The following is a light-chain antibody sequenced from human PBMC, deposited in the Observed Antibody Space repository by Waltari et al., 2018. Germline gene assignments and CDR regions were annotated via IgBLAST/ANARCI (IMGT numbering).Light chain of an antibody. Sequence: QSALTQPASVSGSPGQSITIPCTGTSSDVGAYNYVSWYQQHPGKVPKLIIYDVSHRPSVVSFRFSGSKSDNTASLTISGLQAEDEADYYCISYTTSDTMIFGGGTKLTVL. CDR2: DVS. CDR3: ISYTTSDTMI. V-gene: IGLV2-14*03. J-gene: IGLJ2*01. CDR1: SSDVGAYNY.